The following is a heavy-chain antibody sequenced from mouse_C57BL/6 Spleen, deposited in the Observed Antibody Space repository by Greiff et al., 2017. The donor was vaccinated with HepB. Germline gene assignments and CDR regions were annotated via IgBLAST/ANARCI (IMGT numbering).Heavy chain of an antibody. Sequence: QVQLQQPGAELVKPGASVKLSCKASGYTFTSYWMHWVKQRPGQGLEWIGMIHPNSGSTNYNEKFKSKATLTVDKSSSTAYMQLSSPTSEDSAVYYCPTTVDYYAMDYWGQGTSVTVSS. J-gene: IGHJ4*01. CDR3: PTTVDYYAMDY. CDR1: GYTFTSYW. V-gene: IGHV1-64*01. CDR2: IHPNSGST. D-gene: IGHD1-1*01.